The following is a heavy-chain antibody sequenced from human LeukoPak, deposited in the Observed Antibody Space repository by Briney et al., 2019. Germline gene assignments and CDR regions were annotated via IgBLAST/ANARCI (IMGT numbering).Heavy chain of an antibody. CDR1: NDAIAGYS. Sequence: SETLSLTCTVSNDAIAGYSWSWIRQPPGKGLEWIGYIYYSGDTNYNPSLQSRVTISVDASKNQFSLKLTSVTTADTAVYYCVRGPYGSSISNWFDPWGQGTLVIVSS. J-gene: IGHJ5*02. D-gene: IGHD3-10*01. CDR3: VRGPYGSSISNWFDP. CDR2: IYYSGDT. V-gene: IGHV4-59*01.